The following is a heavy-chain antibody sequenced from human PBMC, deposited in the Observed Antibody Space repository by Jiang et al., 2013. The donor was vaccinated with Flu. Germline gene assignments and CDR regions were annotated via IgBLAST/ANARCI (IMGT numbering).Heavy chain of an antibody. CDR3: AGRGGAFCSSSGCYQPNWFDP. CDR2: INHSGSS. D-gene: IGHD2-2*01. Sequence: LLKPSETLSLTCDVSGGSFSGYYWSWIRQPPGKGPEWIGEINHSGSSRYNPSLKSRVIMSVDTSKNQFSLRLTSVTAADTAVYSCAGRGGAFCSSSGCYQPNWFDPWGQGTLVTVSS. V-gene: IGHV4-34*01. CDR1: GGSFSGYY. J-gene: IGHJ5*02.